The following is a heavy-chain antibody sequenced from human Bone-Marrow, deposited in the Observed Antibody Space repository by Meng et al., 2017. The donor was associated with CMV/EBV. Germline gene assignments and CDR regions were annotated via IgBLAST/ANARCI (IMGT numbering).Heavy chain of an antibody. CDR3: ARDQGGSSTSCYIYPARCGDGMDV. V-gene: IGHV3-48*04. CDR2: ISSSGSTI. CDR1: GFTFSSYA. J-gene: IGHJ6*02. D-gene: IGHD2-2*02. Sequence: GGSLRLSCAASGFTFSSYAMSWIRQAPGKGLEWVSYISSSGSTIYYADSVKGRFTISGDNAKNSLYLQMNSLRAEDTAVYYCARDQGGSSTSCYIYPARCGDGMDVWGQGTTVTVSS.